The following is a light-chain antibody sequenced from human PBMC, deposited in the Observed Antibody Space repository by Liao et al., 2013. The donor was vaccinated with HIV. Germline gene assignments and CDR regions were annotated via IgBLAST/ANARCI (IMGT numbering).Light chain of an antibody. CDR2: RGN. Sequence: YMLAQPPSLSVAPGGTATMTCGGEVIGTKSVNWYRQKPGQAPVLVIYRGNNRPSGIPERFSGSNSGNTATLTISGTQVMDEADYYCQAWDSTTTAYVFGPGTKVTVL. CDR3: QAWDSTTTAYV. V-gene: IGLV3-9*01. CDR1: VIGTKS. J-gene: IGLJ1*01.